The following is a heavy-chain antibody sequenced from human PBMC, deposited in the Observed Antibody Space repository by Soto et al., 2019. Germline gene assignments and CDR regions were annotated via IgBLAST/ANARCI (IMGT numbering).Heavy chain of an antibody. J-gene: IGHJ4*02. D-gene: IGHD3-22*01. CDR3: AKDSSYYDSSGYLDY. V-gene: IGHV3-9*01. CDR1: GFTFDDYV. Sequence: EVQLVESGGGLVQPGRSLRLSCAASGFTFDDYVMHWVRQAPGKGLEWVSGISWNSGSIGYADSVKGRFTISRDNAKNSLYLQMNSLRAEDTALYYCAKDSSYYDSSGYLDYWGQGTLVTVSS. CDR2: ISWNSGSI.